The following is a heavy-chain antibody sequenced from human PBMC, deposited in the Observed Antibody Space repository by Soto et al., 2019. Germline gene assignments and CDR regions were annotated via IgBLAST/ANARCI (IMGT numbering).Heavy chain of an antibody. Sequence: PGGSLILSCAASGFTVSTNYMTWVRQAPERGLEWVSFIYSGGTTYYADSVKGRFTISRDNSKNTLYLQMSSLRAEDTAVYYCVAGYDILTGYLTDFDYWGQGTLDPVSS. J-gene: IGHJ4*02. CDR2: IYSGGTT. D-gene: IGHD3-9*01. V-gene: IGHV3-53*05. CDR3: VAGYDILTGYLTDFDY. CDR1: GFTVSTNY.